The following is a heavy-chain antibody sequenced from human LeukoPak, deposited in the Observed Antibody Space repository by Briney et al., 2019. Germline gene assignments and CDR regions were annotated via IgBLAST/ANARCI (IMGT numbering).Heavy chain of an antibody. D-gene: IGHD2-2*02. CDR2: MSFDVNNK. CDR3: ARGYCTSSSCYNDH. V-gene: IGHV3-30*04. CDR1: GFTFSSYA. J-gene: IGHJ4*02. Sequence: QPGRSLRLSCATSGFTFSSYAFHWVRQAPGKGLEWVATMSFDVNNKYYADSVRGRFTISRDNSKNTLYLQMNSLRAEDTAVYSCARGYCTSSSCYNDHWGQGTLVTVS.